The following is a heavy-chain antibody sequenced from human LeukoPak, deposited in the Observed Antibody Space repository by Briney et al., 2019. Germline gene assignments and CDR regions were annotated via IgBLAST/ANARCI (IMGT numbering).Heavy chain of an antibody. CDR3: ARAKYYYGSGSPYYFDY. V-gene: IGHV3-7*04. J-gene: IGHJ4*02. D-gene: IGHD3-10*01. CDR1: GFTFSSYW. CDR2: IKQDGSEK. Sequence: GGSLRLSCAASGFTFSSYWMSWVRQAPGKGLEWVANIKQDGSEKYYVDSVKGQFTISRDNAKNSLYLQMNSLRAEDTAVYYCARAKYYYGSGSPYYFDYWGQGTLVTVSS.